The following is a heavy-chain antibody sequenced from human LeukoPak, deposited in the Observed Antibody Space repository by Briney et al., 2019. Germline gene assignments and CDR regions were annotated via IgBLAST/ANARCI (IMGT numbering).Heavy chain of an antibody. Sequence: SETLSLTCTVSGGSISSYCWSWIRQPPGKGLEWIGYIYYSGSTNYNLSLKSRVTISVDTSKNQFSLKLSSVTAADTAVYYCAREGNENFWFDYWGQGTLVTVPS. J-gene: IGHJ4*02. CDR2: IYYSGST. CDR3: AREGNENFWFDY. V-gene: IGHV4-59*01. D-gene: IGHD1-7*01. CDR1: GGSISSYC.